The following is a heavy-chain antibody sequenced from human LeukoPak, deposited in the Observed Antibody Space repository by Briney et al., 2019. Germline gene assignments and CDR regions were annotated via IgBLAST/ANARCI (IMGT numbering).Heavy chain of an antibody. CDR1: GYSFTSYW. Sequence: GESLKISCKGSGYSFTSYWISWVRQMPGKGLEWMGRTDPSDSYTNYSPSFQGHVTISADKSISTAYLQWSSLKASDTAMYYCARLMEQLVTDSSGSYYYYYGMDVWGKGTTVTVSS. D-gene: IGHD6-19*01. CDR3: ARLMEQLVTDSSGSYYYYYGMDV. V-gene: IGHV5-10-1*01. CDR2: TDPSDSYT. J-gene: IGHJ6*04.